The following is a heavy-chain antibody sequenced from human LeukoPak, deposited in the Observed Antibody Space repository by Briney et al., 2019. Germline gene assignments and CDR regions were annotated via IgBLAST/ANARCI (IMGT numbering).Heavy chain of an antibody. Sequence: PGGSLRLSCAASGNYWMHWVRQVPGKGLVWVSHINSDGSWTSYADSVEGRFTISKDNAKNTVYLQMNSLRAEDTAVYYCVSFYKTYWGRGTLVTVSS. CDR1: GNYW. V-gene: IGHV3-74*01. CDR2: INSDGSWT. D-gene: IGHD2/OR15-2a*01. CDR3: VSFYKTY. J-gene: IGHJ4*02.